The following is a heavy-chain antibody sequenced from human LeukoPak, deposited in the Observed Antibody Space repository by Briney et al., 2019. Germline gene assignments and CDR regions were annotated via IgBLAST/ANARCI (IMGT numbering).Heavy chain of an antibody. CDR1: GFTFSSYI. D-gene: IGHD2-21*01. J-gene: IGHJ6*02. CDR3: ARPNCGGTYGMDV. Sequence: GGSLRLSCAASGFTFSSYIMIWVRQAPGKRLEWVPSISSSSTTIHYADSVKGRFTISRDNAKNSLYLQMDSLRDEDTAVYYCARPNCGGTYGMDVWGQGTTVTVSS. CDR2: ISSSSTTI. V-gene: IGHV3-48*02.